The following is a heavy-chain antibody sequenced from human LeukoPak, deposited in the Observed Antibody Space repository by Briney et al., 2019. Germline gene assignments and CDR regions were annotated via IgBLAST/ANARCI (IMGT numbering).Heavy chain of an antibody. J-gene: IGHJ4*02. CDR1: GFTSISNS. CDR2: ISSRSTYI. D-gene: IGHD3-22*01. CDR3: ARERSSGYSDFDY. Sequence: GGSLRPSCAASGFTSISNSMNWVRKPPGTGLHRFSSISSRSTYIYYAHSVKGRFTISRDHAKNSLYLQMNSLRAEDTAVYYCARERSSGYSDFDYWGQGTLVTVSS. V-gene: IGHV3-21*01.